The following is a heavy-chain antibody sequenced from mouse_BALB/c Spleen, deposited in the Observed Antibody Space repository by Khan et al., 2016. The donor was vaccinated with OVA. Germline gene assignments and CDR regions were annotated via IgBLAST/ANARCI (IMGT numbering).Heavy chain of an antibody. V-gene: IGHV2-2*02. CDR1: GFSLTNYS. CDR3: ARRGYDYGRGALFAY. D-gene: IGHD2-4*01. Sequence: QVQLKQSGPGLVQPSQSLSITCTVSGFSLTNYSVHWVRQSPGKGLEWLGVIWSAGSTDYNAAFISRLTIRQDTSRSQVFFKMNSLQPNDTAIYXCARRGYDYGRGALFAYWGQGTLVTVSA. CDR2: IWSAGST. J-gene: IGHJ3*01.